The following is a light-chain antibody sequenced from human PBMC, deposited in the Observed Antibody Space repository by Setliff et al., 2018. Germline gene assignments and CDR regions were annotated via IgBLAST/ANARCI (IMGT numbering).Light chain of an antibody. Sequence: QSALAQPASVSGSPGQSITISCAGTSSDVGAYSHVSWYQQYPGKAPKLMISEVSNRPSGVSYRFSGSKSGNTASLTISGLQAEDEADYYCSSYAGSNNYVFGTGTKVTVL. CDR2: EVS. J-gene: IGLJ1*01. V-gene: IGLV2-14*01. CDR3: SSYAGSNNYV. CDR1: SSDVGAYSH.